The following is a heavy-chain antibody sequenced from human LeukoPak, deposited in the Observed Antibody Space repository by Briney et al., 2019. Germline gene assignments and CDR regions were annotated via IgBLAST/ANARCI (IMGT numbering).Heavy chain of an antibody. CDR1: GGSISSHY. CDR2: IYYSGST. Sequence: SETLSLTCTVSGGSISSHYWSWIRQPPGKGLEWIGYIYYSGSTNYNPSLKSRVTISVDTSKNQFSLKLSSVTAADTAVYYCASSGLWFEYFQHWGQGTLVTVSS. V-gene: IGHV4-59*11. CDR3: ASSGLWFEYFQH. J-gene: IGHJ1*01. D-gene: IGHD3-10*01.